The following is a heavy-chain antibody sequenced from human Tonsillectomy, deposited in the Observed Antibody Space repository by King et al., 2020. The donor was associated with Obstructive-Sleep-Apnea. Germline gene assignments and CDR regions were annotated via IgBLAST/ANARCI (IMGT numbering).Heavy chain of an antibody. D-gene: IGHD3-22*01. CDR1: GFIFSSYA. CDR3: AKEEYYYDSVGYSSYFDY. V-gene: IGHV3-23*04. Sequence: VQLVQSGGGLVQPGGSLRLSCTPSGFIFSSYAMGWVRQAPGQGLKWVSTISGSGASTYYADSVKGRFTISRDNSKNTVSLEMNSLRVEDTAIYYCAKEEYYYDSVGYSSYFDYWGQGTLVTVSS. CDR2: ISGSGAST. J-gene: IGHJ4*02.